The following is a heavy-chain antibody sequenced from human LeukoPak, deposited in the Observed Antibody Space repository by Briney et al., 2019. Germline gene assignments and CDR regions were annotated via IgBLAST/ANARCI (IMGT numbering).Heavy chain of an antibody. V-gene: IGHV3-15*01. CDR2: IKSKTDGGTT. Sequence: PGGSLRLSCAASGFIFSDYYMSWIRQAPGKGLEWVGRIKSKTDGGTTDYAAPVKGRFTISRDDSKNTLYLQMNSLKTEDTAVYYCMIAFGFGEDRWYYYGMDVWGQGTTVTVSS. CDR3: MIAFGFGEDRWYYYGMDV. D-gene: IGHD3-10*01. CDR1: GFIFSDYY. J-gene: IGHJ6*02.